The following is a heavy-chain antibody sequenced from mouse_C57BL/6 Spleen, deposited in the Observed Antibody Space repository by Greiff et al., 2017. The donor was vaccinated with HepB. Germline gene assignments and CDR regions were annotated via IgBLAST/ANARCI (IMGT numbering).Heavy chain of an antibody. CDR2: IWSGGST. V-gene: IGHV2-2*01. D-gene: IGHD1-1*01. CDR3: ARDYYYGSEDWYLDV. CDR1: GFSLTSYG. J-gene: IGHJ1*03. Sequence: VKLVESGPGLVQPSQSLSITCTVSGFSLTSYGVHWVRQSPGKGLEWLGVIWSGGSTDYNAAFISRLSISKDNSKSQVFFKMNSLQADDTAIYYCARDYYYGSEDWYLDVWGTGTTVTVSS.